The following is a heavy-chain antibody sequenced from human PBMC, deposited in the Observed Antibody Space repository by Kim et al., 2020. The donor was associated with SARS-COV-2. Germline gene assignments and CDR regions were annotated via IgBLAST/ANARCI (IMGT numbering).Heavy chain of an antibody. CDR2: ISYDGSNK. CDR3: ARDGEGRYFDWLLSGELDY. V-gene: IGHV3-30*04. J-gene: IGHJ4*02. CDR1: GFTFSSYA. Sequence: GGSLRLSCAASGFTFSSYAMHWVRQAPGKGLEWVAVISYDGSNKYYADSVKGRFTISRDNSKNTLYLQMNSLRAEDTAVYYCARDGEGRYFDWLLSGELDYWGQGTLVTVSS. D-gene: IGHD3-9*01.